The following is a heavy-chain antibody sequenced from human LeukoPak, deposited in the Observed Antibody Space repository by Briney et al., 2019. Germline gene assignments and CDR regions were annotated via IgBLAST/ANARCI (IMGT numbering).Heavy chain of an antibody. D-gene: IGHD3-10*01. V-gene: IGHV1-2*02. CDR3: ARGGVYYYGSGSYEFDY. J-gene: IGHJ4*02. CDR2: INPNSGGT. CDR1: GYTFTGYY. Sequence: WASVKDSCKASGYTFTGYYMHWVRQAPGQGLEWMGWINPNSGGTNYAQKFQGRVTMTRDTSISTAYMELSRLRSDDTAVYYCARGGVYYYGSGSYEFDYWGQGTLVTVSS.